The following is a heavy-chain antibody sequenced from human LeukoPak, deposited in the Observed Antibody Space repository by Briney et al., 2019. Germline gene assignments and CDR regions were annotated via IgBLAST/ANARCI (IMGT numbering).Heavy chain of an antibody. Sequence: SVTVSCKASGGTFSSYAISWVRQAPGQGLEWMGGIIPIFGTANYAQKFQGRVTITADESTSTAYMELSSLRSEDTAVYYCARDTLGYCSGGSCYGVDYWGQGTLVTVSS. CDR2: IIPIFGTA. V-gene: IGHV1-69*13. CDR1: GGTFSSYA. D-gene: IGHD2-15*01. CDR3: ARDTLGYCSGGSCYGVDY. J-gene: IGHJ4*02.